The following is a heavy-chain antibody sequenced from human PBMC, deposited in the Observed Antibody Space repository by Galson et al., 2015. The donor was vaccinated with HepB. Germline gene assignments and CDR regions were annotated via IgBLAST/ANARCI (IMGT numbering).Heavy chain of an antibody. D-gene: IGHD6-13*01. CDR3: ARGGGIADYYYYMDV. CDR2: IGTAGDT. Sequence: SLRLSCAASGFTFSSYDMHWVRQATGKGLEWVSAIGTAGDTYYPGSVKGRFTISRENAKNSLYLQMNSLRAGDTAVYYCARGGGIADYYYYMDVWGKGTTVTVSS. CDR1: GFTFSSYD. J-gene: IGHJ6*03. V-gene: IGHV3-13*01.